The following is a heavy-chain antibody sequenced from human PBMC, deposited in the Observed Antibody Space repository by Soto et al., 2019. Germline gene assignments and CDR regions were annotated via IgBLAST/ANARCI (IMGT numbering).Heavy chain of an antibody. J-gene: IGHJ4*02. CDR3: ARSGYTSSRTGYYFDY. Sequence: QPGGSLRLSCAASGFTVSSNYMSWVRQAPGKRLEWVSVIYRGGSTYYADSVKGRFTISRDNSKNMLYIQMNSLRAEDTAVYYCARSGYTSSRTGYYFDYWGQGTLVTVSS. V-gene: IGHV3-53*01. CDR2: IYRGGST. D-gene: IGHD6-13*01. CDR1: GFTVSSNY.